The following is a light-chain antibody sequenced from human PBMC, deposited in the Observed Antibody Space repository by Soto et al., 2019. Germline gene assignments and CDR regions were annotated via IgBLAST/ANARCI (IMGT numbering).Light chain of an antibody. CDR1: SSDVGGYNY. CDR2: EVS. Sequence: QSALTQPASVSGSPGQSITISCTGTSSDVGGYNYVSWYQQHPGKAPKLMIYEVSNRPSGVSYRFSGSKSGNTASLTISGLQAEDEADYYCQSYDSSLSGVLFGGGTKVTVL. V-gene: IGLV2-14*01. J-gene: IGLJ2*01. CDR3: QSYDSSLSGVL.